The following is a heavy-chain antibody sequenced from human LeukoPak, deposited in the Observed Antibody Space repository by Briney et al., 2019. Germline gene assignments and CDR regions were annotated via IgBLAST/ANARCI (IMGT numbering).Heavy chain of an antibody. J-gene: IGHJ4*02. CDR2: IYYSGST. CDR1: GGSISSGDYY. D-gene: IGHD4/OR15-4a*01. V-gene: IGHV4-30-2*03. Sequence: PSQTLSLTCTVSGGSISSGDYYWSWIRQPPGKGLEWIGSIYYSGSTYYNPSLKSRVTISVDTSKNQFSLKLSSVTAADTAVYYCARSLTTRYYFDYWGQGTLVTVSS. CDR3: ARSLTTRYYFDY.